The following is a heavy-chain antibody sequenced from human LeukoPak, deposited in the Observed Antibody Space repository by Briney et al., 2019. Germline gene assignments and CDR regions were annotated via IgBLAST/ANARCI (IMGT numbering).Heavy chain of an antibody. D-gene: IGHD6-13*01. Sequence: GGSLRLSCAASGFTFSSYAMSWVRQAPGKGLEWVSAISGSGGSTYYADSVKGRFTISRDNSKNTLYLQMNSLRAEGTAVYYCAQGGIAAAGTFRFDPWGQGTLVTVSS. CDR2: ISGSGGST. CDR3: AQGGIAAAGTFRFDP. V-gene: IGHV3-23*01. CDR1: GFTFSSYA. J-gene: IGHJ5*02.